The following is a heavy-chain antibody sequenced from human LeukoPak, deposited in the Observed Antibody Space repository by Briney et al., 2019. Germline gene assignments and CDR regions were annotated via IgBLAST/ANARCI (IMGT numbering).Heavy chain of an antibody. Sequence: GGSLRLSCAASGFTFSSYEMNWVRQAPGKGLEWVSSISSSSSYIYYADSVKGRFTISRDNAKNSLYLQMNSLRAEDTAVYYCARNPGDGYNHWGQGTLVTVSS. CDR1: GFTFSSYE. CDR3: ARNPGDGYNH. CDR2: ISSSSSYI. D-gene: IGHD5-24*01. J-gene: IGHJ4*02. V-gene: IGHV3-21*01.